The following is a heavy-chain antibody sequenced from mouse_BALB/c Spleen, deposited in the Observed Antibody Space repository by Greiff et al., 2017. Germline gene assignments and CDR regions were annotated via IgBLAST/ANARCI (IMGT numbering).Heavy chain of an antibody. J-gene: IGHJ3*01. D-gene: IGHD2-4*01. CDR2: ISSGSSTI. CDR1: GFTFSSFG. CDR3: ARSTMIIGAWFAY. Sequence: DVKLVESGGGLVQPGGSRKLSCAASGFTFSSFGMHWVRQAPEKGLEWVAYISSGSSTIYYADTVKGRFTISRDNPKNTLFLQMTSLRSEDTAMYYCARSTMIIGAWFAYWGQGTLVTVSA. V-gene: IGHV5-17*02.